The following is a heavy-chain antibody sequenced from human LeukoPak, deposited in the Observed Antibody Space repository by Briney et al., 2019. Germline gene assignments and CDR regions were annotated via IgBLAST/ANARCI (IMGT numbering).Heavy chain of an antibody. V-gene: IGHV3-48*02. D-gene: IGHD3-10*01. Sequence: GGSLRLSCAASGCTFRTYGMNWVRQGPGKGLEWVSYISSGSSTIFYADSVKGRFTISRDNAKNSLYLQMNSLRDEDTAVYYCARDTRLYSGSGSYFLDYWGQGTLVTVSS. J-gene: IGHJ4*02. CDR3: ARDTRLYSGSGSYFLDY. CDR1: GCTFRTYG. CDR2: ISSGSSTI.